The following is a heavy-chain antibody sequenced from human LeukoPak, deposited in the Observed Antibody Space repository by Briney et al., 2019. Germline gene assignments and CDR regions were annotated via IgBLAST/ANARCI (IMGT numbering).Heavy chain of an antibody. CDR2: ISGSGGST. V-gene: IGHV3-23*01. J-gene: IGHJ6*03. CDR1: GFTFSSYG. Sequence: PGGTLRLSCAASGFTFSSYGMSWVRQAPGKGLGWVSAISGSGGSTYYADSVKGRFTISRDNSKNTLYLQMNSLRAEDTAVYYCARSTLPLLWYYYYMDVWGKGTTVTVSS. D-gene: IGHD3-10*01. CDR3: ARSTLPLLWYYYYMDV.